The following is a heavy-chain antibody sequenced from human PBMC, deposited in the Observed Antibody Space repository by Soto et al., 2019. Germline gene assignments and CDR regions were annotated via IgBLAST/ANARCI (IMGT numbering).Heavy chain of an antibody. CDR1: GYSFASYY. J-gene: IGHJ4*02. CDR2: INPSGGST. CDR3: ARDSYDSSGYYYVGS. Sequence: GASVRLSCKESGYSFASYYMHWVRQAPGQGLEWMGIINPSGGSTSYAQKFQGRVTMTRDTSTSTVYMELSSVRSEDTAVYYCARDSYDSSGYYYVGSWGQGTRVTVSS. V-gene: IGHV1-46*01. D-gene: IGHD3-22*01.